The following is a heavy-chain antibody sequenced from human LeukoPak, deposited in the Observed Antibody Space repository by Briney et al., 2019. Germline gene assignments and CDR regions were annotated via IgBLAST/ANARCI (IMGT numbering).Heavy chain of an antibody. Sequence: PSETLSLTCGVSGGSISRTNWWNWVRQPPGRGLEWIGEVHLDGRTNYKPSLQSRLTMSVDFSENHISLKLTSVTAADTAVYYCAREGGPYRPLDYSGQGTLVTVSS. J-gene: IGHJ4*02. CDR2: VHLDGRT. CDR3: AREGGPYRPLDY. V-gene: IGHV4-4*02. CDR1: GGSISRTNW.